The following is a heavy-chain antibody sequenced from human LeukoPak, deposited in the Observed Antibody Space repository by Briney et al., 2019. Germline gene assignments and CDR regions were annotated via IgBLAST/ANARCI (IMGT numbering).Heavy chain of an antibody. CDR3: ARDLSGDYDFWSGYSP. CDR2: IKQDGSQK. Sequence: PGGSLRLSCAASGFTFSSYWMTWVRPAPGKGLEWVAIIKQDGSQKYYVDSVKGRFTISRDNAKNSLYLQMNSLRAEDTAVYYCARDLSGDYDFWSGYSPWGQGTLVTVSS. D-gene: IGHD3-3*01. CDR1: GFTFSSYW. J-gene: IGHJ4*02. V-gene: IGHV3-7*01.